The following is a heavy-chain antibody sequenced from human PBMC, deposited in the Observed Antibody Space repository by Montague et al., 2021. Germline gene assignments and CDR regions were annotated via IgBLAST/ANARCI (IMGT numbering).Heavy chain of an antibody. CDR1: GGSISRSSYY. Sequence: SETLSLTCTVSGGSISRSSYYWGWIRQPPGKGLERIGCIYSSGSTYYNPSLKSRVTISADTPKNQSSLKLSSVTAADTAVYYCTRPGGYCTNDTCYFWFAPWGQGILVTVSS. CDR3: TRPGGYCTNDTCYFWFAP. V-gene: IGHV4-39*01. CDR2: IYSSGST. J-gene: IGHJ5*02. D-gene: IGHD2-8*01.